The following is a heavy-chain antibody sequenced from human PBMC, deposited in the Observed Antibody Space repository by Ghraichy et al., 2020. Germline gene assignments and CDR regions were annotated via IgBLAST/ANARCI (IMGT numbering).Heavy chain of an antibody. D-gene: IGHD2-2*01. CDR3: ARDRQFQSSTTHYFDY. J-gene: IGHJ4*02. V-gene: IGHV3-11*05. Sequence: LSLTCAVSGFTFSDDYMGWIRQAPGKGLEWVSYISSSSTYTNYADSVKGRFTISRDNAKNSLYLQMNSLRPEDTAVYYCARDRQFQSSTTHYFDYWGQGTLVTVSS. CDR1: GFTFSDDY. CDR2: ISSSSTYT.